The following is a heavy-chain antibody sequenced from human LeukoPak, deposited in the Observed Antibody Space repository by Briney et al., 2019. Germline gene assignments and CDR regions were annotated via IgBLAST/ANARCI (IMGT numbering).Heavy chain of an antibody. Sequence: GGSLRLSCAASGFTVSSNYMSWVRQAPGKGLEWVSVIYSGGSTYYADSVKGRFTISRDSSKNTLYLQMNSLRAEDTAVYYCARGLRYFDWSPFDYWGQGTLVTVSS. V-gene: IGHV3-66*02. D-gene: IGHD3-9*01. CDR3: ARGLRYFDWSPFDY. CDR2: IYSGGST. J-gene: IGHJ4*02. CDR1: GFTVSSNY.